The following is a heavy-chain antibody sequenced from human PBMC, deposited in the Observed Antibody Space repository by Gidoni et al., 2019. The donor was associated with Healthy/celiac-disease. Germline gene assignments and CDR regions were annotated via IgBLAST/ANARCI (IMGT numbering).Heavy chain of an antibody. CDR1: GSTFTSYS. D-gene: IGHD3-16*02. Sequence: EVQLLEAGGGLVQPGGSLRLSCAASGSTFTSYSIRWVRQAPGRGLEWVSVISNTGETTFYADSVKGRFSISRDNSKNTVYLQMNSLRAEDTAVYHCAKKRAGNYPLDFWGQGTVVTVSS. CDR2: ISNTGETT. J-gene: IGHJ4*02. CDR3: AKKRAGNYPLDF. V-gene: IGHV3-23*01.